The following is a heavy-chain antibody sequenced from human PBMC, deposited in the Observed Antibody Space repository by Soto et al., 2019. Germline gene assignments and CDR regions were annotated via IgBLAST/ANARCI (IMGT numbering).Heavy chain of an antibody. Sequence: QVQLVQSGAEVKKPGASVKVSCKASGYTFTSYGISWVRQAPGQGLEWMGWISAYNGNTNYAQKLQGRVTMTTDTTPSTAYMEVRGPRFYQTAVDYFAGGGKYYDFWSGYFFDYWGQGTLVTVSS. CDR2: ISAYNGNT. CDR1: GYTFTSYG. J-gene: IGHJ4*02. V-gene: IGHV1-18*04. D-gene: IGHD3-3*01. CDR3: AGGGKYYDFWSGYFFDY.